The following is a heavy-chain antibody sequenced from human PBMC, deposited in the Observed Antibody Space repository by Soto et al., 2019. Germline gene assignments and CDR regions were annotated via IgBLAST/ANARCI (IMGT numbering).Heavy chain of an antibody. V-gene: IGHV1-18*01. J-gene: IGHJ4*02. Sequence: QVQLVQSGTEVTKPGASVKVSCKTSDYIFPNYGITWVRQVPGQGLEWMGRISPNNGDTTYAQSLQGRVTMTTDTSTSTAYMELRRLTSDDTAVYYCAREARKTKIEGRLQWGPKPPHQTVAFDFWGQGTLVTVSS. CDR3: AREARKTKIEGRLQWGPKPPHQTVAFDF. D-gene: IGHD3-16*01. CDR2: ISPNNGDT. CDR1: DYIFPNYG.